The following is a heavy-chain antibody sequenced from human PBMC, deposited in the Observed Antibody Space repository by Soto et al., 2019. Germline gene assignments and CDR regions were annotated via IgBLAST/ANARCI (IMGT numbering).Heavy chain of an antibody. CDR2: IYYSGST. V-gene: IGHV4-59*01. CDR3: ARRIGSDGMDA. D-gene: IGHD1-26*01. Sequence: SETLSLTCTVSGGSISSYYWSWIRQPPGKGLEWIGYIYYSGSTNYNPSLKSRVTISVDTSKNQFSLKLSSVTAADTAVYYCARRIGSDGMDAWGQGTTVTVS. CDR1: GGSISSYY. J-gene: IGHJ6*02.